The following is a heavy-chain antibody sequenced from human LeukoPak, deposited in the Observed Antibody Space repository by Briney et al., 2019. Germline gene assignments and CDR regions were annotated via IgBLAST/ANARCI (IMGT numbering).Heavy chain of an antibody. J-gene: IGHJ2*01. V-gene: IGHV4-61*01. CDR1: GGSVSSGSYY. CDR2: IYYSGST. D-gene: IGHD3-10*01. CDR3: ARDRAYWYFDL. Sequence: SETLSLTCTVSGGSVSSGSYYWSWIRQPPGKGLEWIGYIYYSGSTNYNPSLKSRVTISVDTSKNQFSLKLSSVTAADTAVYYCARDRAYWYFDLWGRGTLVTVSS.